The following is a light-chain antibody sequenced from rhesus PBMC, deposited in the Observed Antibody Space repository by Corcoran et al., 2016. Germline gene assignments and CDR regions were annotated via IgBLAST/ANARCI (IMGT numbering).Light chain of an antibody. J-gene: IGKJ2*01. CDR1: QGLSKY. V-gene: IGKV1-25*01. CDR2: DAS. CDR3: QQHNSYPYS. Sequence: DIQMTQSPSSLSASVGDTVTITCQASQGLSKYLDWYQQKPGKAPKLLVYDASTLQSGVTSRFSGSGSGTELTLPSSSLQPEDFATYYCQQHNSYPYSFGQGTKVEIK.